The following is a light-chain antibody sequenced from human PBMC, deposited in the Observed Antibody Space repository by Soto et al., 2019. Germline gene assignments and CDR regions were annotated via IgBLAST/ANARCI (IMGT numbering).Light chain of an antibody. CDR2: EVN. CDR1: SSDVGGYNF. Sequence: QSLLTQPPSASGSPGQSVTISCTGTSSDVGGYNFVSWYQQYPGKVPKLMVYEVNKRPSGVPDRFSGSKSGNTASLTVSGLQAEDEADYYCTSYAGGNNVFGTGTKLTVL. J-gene: IGLJ1*01. CDR3: TSYAGGNNV. V-gene: IGLV2-8*01.